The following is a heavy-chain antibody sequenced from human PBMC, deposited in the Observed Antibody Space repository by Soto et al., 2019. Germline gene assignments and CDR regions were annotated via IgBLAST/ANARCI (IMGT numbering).Heavy chain of an antibody. D-gene: IGHD5-18*01. V-gene: IGHV1-18*04. CDR2: ISVDDGDT. Sequence: ASVKVCCKASGYTFTSYGISWVRQAPGQGLEWMGWISVDDGDTNYAQNFQGRVTMSTDTSTSTAYMEMRSLRSDDTAVYYCARDQVAKWAPGSAMVNYYYGMDAWGQGTTVTVSS. J-gene: IGHJ6*02. CDR3: ARDQVAKWAPGSAMVNYYYGMDA. CDR1: GYTFTSYG.